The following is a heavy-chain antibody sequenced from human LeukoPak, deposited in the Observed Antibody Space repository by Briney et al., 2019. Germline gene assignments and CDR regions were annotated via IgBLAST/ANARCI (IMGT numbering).Heavy chain of an antibody. J-gene: IGHJ4*02. CDR3: ASGITYYFDY. V-gene: IGHV3-15*04. CDR2: IESDTEGGAT. Sequence: GGSLRLSCAASGFTFRNAWMSWVRQAPGKGLEWVGRIESDTEGGATDYAAPVKGGFTISRDDSKNTLYLQMNSLKTEDTAVYFCASGITYYFDYWGQGTLVTVSS. D-gene: IGHD3-10*01. CDR1: GFTFRNAW.